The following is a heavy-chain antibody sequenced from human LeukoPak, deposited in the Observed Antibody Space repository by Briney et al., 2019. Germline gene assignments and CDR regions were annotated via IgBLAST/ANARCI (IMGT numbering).Heavy chain of an antibody. CDR3: AREPIVGATRYWFDP. CDR2: MNPNGGNT. CDR1: GYTFTSYD. D-gene: IGHD1-26*01. Sequence: GASVKVSCKASGYTFTSYDINWVRQATGQGLEWMGWMNPNGGNTAYAQKFQGRVTMTRNTSISTAYMELSNLRSEDTAVYYCAREPIVGATRYWFDPWGQGTLVTVSS. V-gene: IGHV1-8*01. J-gene: IGHJ5*02.